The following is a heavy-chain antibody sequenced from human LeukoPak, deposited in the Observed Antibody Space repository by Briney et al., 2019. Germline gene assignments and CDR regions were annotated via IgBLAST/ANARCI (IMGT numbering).Heavy chain of an antibody. CDR1: GGSFSGYY. D-gene: IGHD2-15*01. V-gene: IGHV4-34*01. J-gene: IGHJ4*02. CDR2: INHSGST. Sequence: SETLSLTCAVYGGSFSGYYWSWIRQPPGKGPEWIGEINHSGSTNYNPSLKSRVTISVDTSKNQFSLKLSSVTAADTAVYYCASFYSYPLDYWGQGTLVTVSS. CDR3: ASFYSYPLDY.